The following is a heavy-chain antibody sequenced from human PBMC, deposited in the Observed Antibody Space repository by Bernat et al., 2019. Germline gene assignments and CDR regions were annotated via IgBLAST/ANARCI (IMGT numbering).Heavy chain of an antibody. CDR3: AREAYCGGDCYWETSSSFDY. Sequence: EVQLVESGGGLVQPGGSLRLSCAASGFTFSSYWMQWVRQAPGKGLVWVSRINSDGSSTSYADSVKGRFTISRDNAKNTLYLKMNSLRAEDTAVYYCAREAYCGGDCYWETSSSFDYWGQGTLVTVSS. J-gene: IGHJ4*02. CDR2: INSDGSST. D-gene: IGHD2-21*02. CDR1: GFTFSSYW. V-gene: IGHV3-74*01.